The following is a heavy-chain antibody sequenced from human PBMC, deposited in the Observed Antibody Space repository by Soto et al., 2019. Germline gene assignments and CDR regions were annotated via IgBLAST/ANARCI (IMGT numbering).Heavy chain of an antibody. V-gene: IGHV1-18*01. CDR2: ISAYNGNT. CDR3: XXEXSSSCHDY. CDR1: GYTFTSYG. Sequence: QVQLVQSGAEVKKPGASVKVSCKASGYTFTSYGISWVRQAPGQGLEWMGWISAYNGNTNYAQKLQGRVTMTTDTXXXXXXXXXXXXXXXXXXVXXCXXEXSSSCHDYWGQGTLVTVSS. J-gene: IGHJ4*02. D-gene: IGHD6-13*01.